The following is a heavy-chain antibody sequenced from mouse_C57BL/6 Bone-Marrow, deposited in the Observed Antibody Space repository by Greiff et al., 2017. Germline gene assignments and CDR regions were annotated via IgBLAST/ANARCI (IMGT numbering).Heavy chain of an antibody. D-gene: IGHD2-3*01. CDR1: GYTFTGYW. V-gene: IGHV1-9*01. CDR2: ILPGSGST. Sequence: QVQLKQSGAELMKPGASVKLSCKATGYTFTGYWIEWVKQRPGHGLEWIGEILPGSGSTNSNEKFKGKATFTADTSSNTAYMQLRSLTTEDSAIYYCARDDGYYDYWGQGTTLTVSS. CDR3: ARDDGYYDY. J-gene: IGHJ2*01.